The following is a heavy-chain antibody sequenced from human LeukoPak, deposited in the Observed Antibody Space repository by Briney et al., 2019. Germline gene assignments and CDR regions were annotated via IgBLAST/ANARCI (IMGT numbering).Heavy chain of an antibody. J-gene: IGHJ4*02. CDR3: ARDLHFSSWYYFDY. CDR1: GYTFTTYA. Sequence: ASVKVSCKASGYTFTTYAMHWVRQAPGQALEWMGWINTDNGNTKSSQKFQGRVTFTRDTSATTGYTELSSLRSEDTAIYYCARDLHFSSWYYFDYWGQGTLVSVSS. CDR2: INTDNGNT. V-gene: IGHV1-3*04. D-gene: IGHD6-13*01.